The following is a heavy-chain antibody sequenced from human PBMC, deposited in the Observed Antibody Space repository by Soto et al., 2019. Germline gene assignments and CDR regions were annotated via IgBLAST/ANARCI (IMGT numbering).Heavy chain of an antibody. CDR2: IYPEDSDT. D-gene: IGHD1-1*01. Sequence: GESLKISCEGSGYSFTGYWIGWVRQMPGKGLEWMGIIYPEDSDTRYNPSFQGQVTISADKSISTAYLQWSSLKASDTAMYYCARHQNWNDGDCYYYMDVWGKGTTVTVSS. V-gene: IGHV5-51*01. CDR3: ARHQNWNDGDCYYYMDV. J-gene: IGHJ6*03. CDR1: GYSFTGYW.